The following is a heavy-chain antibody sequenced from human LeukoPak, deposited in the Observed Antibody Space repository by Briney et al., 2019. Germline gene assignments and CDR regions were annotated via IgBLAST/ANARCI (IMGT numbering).Heavy chain of an antibody. V-gene: IGHV3-23*01. D-gene: IGHD3-3*01. CDR2: ISSSGGST. CDR1: GFTFSSYG. J-gene: IGHJ4*02. CDR3: AREFRPYYDFWSDYYIFDY. Sequence: GGSLRLSCAASGFTFSSYGMSWVRQAPGKGLEWVSAISSSGGSTYYADSVKGRFTISRDDSKNTLYLQMKSLRSDDTAVYYCAREFRPYYDFWSDYYIFDYWGQGTLVTVSS.